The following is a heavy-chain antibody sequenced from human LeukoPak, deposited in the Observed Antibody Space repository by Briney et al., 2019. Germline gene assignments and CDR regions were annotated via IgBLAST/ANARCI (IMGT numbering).Heavy chain of an antibody. D-gene: IGHD3-3*01. Sequence: SETLSLTCTVSGGSISSSSYYWGWIRQPPGKGLEWIGSIYYGGSTYYNSSPKSRVTISVDISKNQFSLKVSPVTAEDTAVYYCARDVRVVHNRYYYYYYMDVWGKGTTVTVSS. V-gene: IGHV4-39*07. CDR2: IYYGGST. CDR1: GGSISSSSYY. CDR3: ARDVRVVHNRYYYYYYMDV. J-gene: IGHJ6*03.